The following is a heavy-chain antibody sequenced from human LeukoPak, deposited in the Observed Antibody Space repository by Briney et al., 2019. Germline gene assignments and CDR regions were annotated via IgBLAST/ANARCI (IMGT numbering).Heavy chain of an antibody. CDR3: ARGHYDVLAASYKWTPDY. CDR1: GFTFNTFN. V-gene: IGHV3-21*01. J-gene: IGHJ4*02. Sequence: GGSLRLSCAASGFTFNTFNMNWVRQAPGKGLEWVSSITSGGDYIYYANSVKGRFTTSRDNAKNSLSLQLNSLRVEDTAVYYCARGHYDVLAASYKWTPDYWGQGTLVTVSS. D-gene: IGHD3-9*01. CDR2: ITSGGDYI.